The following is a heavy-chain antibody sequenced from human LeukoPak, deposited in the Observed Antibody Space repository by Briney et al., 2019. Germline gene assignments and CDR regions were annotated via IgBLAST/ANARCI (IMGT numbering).Heavy chain of an antibody. CDR2: INPNSGGT. J-gene: IGHJ5*02. D-gene: IGHD2-2*01. V-gene: IGHV1-2*02. CDR1: GYTFTGYY. CDR3: ARDPAHIVVVPAAIGGYNWFDP. Sequence: GASVKVSCKASGYTFTGYYMHWVRQATGQGLEWMGWINPNSGGTNYAQKFHGRVTMPRDTSISTAYMELRRLRSDGTGVYYCARDPAHIVVVPAAIGGYNWFDPWGQGTLVTVSS.